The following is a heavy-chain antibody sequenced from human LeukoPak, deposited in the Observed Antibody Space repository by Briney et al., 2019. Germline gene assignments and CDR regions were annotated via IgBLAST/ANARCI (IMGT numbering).Heavy chain of an antibody. Sequence: GGSLRLSCAASGFTFSSYAMSWVRQAPGKGLEWVSYISSSSSTIYYADSVKGRFTITRGNAKNSLYLQMNSLRAEDTAVYYCARDFSDDSSGYYGELDYWGQGTLVTVSA. V-gene: IGHV3-48*04. J-gene: IGHJ4*02. CDR1: GFTFSSYA. CDR3: ARDFSDDSSGYYGELDY. D-gene: IGHD3-22*01. CDR2: ISSSSSTI.